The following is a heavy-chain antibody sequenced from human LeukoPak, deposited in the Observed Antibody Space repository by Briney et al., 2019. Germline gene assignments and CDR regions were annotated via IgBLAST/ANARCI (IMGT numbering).Heavy chain of an antibody. Sequence: GGSLRLSCAASGFLFSRYWMSWVRQAAGKGLEWVANIKEDGSEKYYVESMKGRFTISRDNVKNSLYLQINSLRAEDTAVYYCARDSFETDIDYWGQGTLVTVSS. CDR3: ARDSFETDIDY. V-gene: IGHV3-7*01. CDR1: GFLFSRYW. CDR2: IKEDGSEK. J-gene: IGHJ4*02. D-gene: IGHD1-14*01.